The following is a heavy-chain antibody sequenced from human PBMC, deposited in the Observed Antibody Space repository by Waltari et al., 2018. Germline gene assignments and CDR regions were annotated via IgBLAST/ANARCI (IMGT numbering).Heavy chain of an antibody. CDR1: GGSFSSYA. CDR2: SIPIFRKP. J-gene: IGHJ4*02. D-gene: IGHD5-12*01. CDR3: ARSPGERWLQMFFDY. Sequence: QVQLAQSGAEVKKPGSSLKVSCKASGGSFSSYAISLVRQVPGQGLEWMGGSIPIFRKPNYDQKCLDRVTITAEESTNTVYMELRSLRPEDTAVYYCARSPGERWLQMFFDYWGQGTLVTVSS. V-gene: IGHV1-69*01.